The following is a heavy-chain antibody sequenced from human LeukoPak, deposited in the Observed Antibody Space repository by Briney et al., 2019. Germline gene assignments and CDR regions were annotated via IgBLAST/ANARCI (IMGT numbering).Heavy chain of an antibody. Sequence: GGSLRLSCAASGFTFSSYAMHWVRQAPGKGLEYDSAISSNGGRTYYANSVKGRFTISRDNAKNSLYLQMNSLRDEDTAMYYCARRYCSSTSCYVNDYWGPGTLVTVSS. CDR3: ARRYCSSTSCYVNDY. CDR1: GFTFSSYA. V-gene: IGHV3-64*01. CDR2: ISSNGGRT. J-gene: IGHJ4*02. D-gene: IGHD2-2*01.